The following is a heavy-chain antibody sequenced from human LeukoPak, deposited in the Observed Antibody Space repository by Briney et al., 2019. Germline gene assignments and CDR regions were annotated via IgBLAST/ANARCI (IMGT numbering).Heavy chain of an antibody. CDR1: GYSISSGYY. J-gene: IGHJ4*02. Sequence: SETLSLTCTVSGYSISSGYYWGWIRQPPGKGLEWIGSIYHSGSTYYNPSLESRVTISVDTSKNQFSLKLSSVTAADTAVYYCARSYYYDSSGYPTRFFDYWGQGTLVTVSS. D-gene: IGHD3-22*01. CDR3: ARSYYYDSSGYPTRFFDY. V-gene: IGHV4-38-2*02. CDR2: IYHSGST.